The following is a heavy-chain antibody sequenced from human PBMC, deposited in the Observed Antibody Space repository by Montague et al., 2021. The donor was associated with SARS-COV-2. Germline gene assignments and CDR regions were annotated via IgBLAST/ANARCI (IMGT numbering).Heavy chain of an antibody. V-gene: IGHV4-31*03. CDR2: IYYSGST. CDR3: AGARVVVPTTRNWFDP. J-gene: IGHJ5*02. D-gene: IGHD2-2*01. CDR1: GGSISSGGYY. Sequence: TLSLTCTVSGGSISSGGYYWSWIRQHPGEGLEWIGYIYYSGSTYYXPSLKSRLTISVDTSKNRFSLKLGSVTAADTAMYYCAGARVVVPTTRNWFDPWGQGTLVTVSS.